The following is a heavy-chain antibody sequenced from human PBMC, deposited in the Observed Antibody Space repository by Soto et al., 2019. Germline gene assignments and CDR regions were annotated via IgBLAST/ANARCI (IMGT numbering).Heavy chain of an antibody. Sequence: QVQLVQSGAEVKKPGSSVKVSCKASGGTFSRYSITWVRQAPGYGLEWIGRNIPTFGIPTYAQKFQGRVTFTADESTSTAYMEVRSLRSDDTAVYYCAREDRDRETGLVPAAIDGMDVWGQGTTVTVSS. CDR1: GGTFSRYS. D-gene: IGHD2-2*01. J-gene: IGHJ6*02. CDR3: AREDRDRETGLVPAAIDGMDV. CDR2: NIPTFGIP. V-gene: IGHV1-69*08.